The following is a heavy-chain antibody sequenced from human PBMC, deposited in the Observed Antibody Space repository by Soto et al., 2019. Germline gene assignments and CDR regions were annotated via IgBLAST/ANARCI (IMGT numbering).Heavy chain of an antibody. CDR3: ARQAVLRFLEWVPPDY. Sequence: QTGGSLRLSCAASGFTFSSYAMHWVRQAPGKGLEWVAVISYDGSNKYYADSVKGRFTISRDNSKNTLYLQMNSLRAEDTAVYYYARQAVLRFLEWVPPDYWGQGTLVTVSS. D-gene: IGHD3-3*01. CDR2: ISYDGSNK. CDR1: GFTFSSYA. J-gene: IGHJ4*02. V-gene: IGHV3-30-3*01.